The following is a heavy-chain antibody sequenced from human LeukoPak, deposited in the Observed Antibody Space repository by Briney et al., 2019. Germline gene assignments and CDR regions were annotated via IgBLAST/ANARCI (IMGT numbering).Heavy chain of an antibody. Sequence: PGGSLRLSCAASGFTFSSYWMSWVRQAPGKGLQWVASINQDGSEKYYVDSVKGRFTISRDNAKNSLYLQMNSLRAEDTAVYYCARDLGTHKGGIAAAGTSGGFDYWGQGTLVTVSS. CDR2: INQDGSEK. D-gene: IGHD6-13*01. V-gene: IGHV3-7*01. J-gene: IGHJ4*02. CDR1: GFTFSSYW. CDR3: ARDLGTHKGGIAAAGTSGGFDY.